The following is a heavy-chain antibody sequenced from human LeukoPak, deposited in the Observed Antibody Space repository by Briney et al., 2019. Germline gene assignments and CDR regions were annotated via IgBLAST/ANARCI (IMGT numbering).Heavy chain of an antibody. Sequence: GGSLRLSCAASGFTFSNFGMSWVRQAPGKGLEWASSISTTGSDIYYADSVRGRFTISRDNSKNTVYMQMSSLRAEDTATYYCAKDYCRDGNCPFPFLDSWGQGTLVTVSS. CDR2: ISTTGSDI. D-gene: IGHD2-15*01. CDR3: AKDYCRDGNCPFPFLDS. CDR1: GFTFSNFG. J-gene: IGHJ4*02. V-gene: IGHV3-23*01.